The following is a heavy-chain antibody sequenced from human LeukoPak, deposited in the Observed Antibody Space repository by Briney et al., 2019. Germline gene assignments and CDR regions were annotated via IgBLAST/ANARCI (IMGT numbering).Heavy chain of an antibody. CDR1: GYPLSDYY. CDR3: ARVRVNSCDY. V-gene: IGHV1-2*02. D-gene: IGHD2-2*01. Sequence: ASVTLSCTTSGYPLSDYYMHWVRQAPGQGLEWMGWIRGDTGDTDSPQKFRGRVTMTRDTSTDTAYLELSRLRYDDTAIYFCARVRVNSCDYWGQGTLVTVSS. J-gene: IGHJ4*02. CDR2: IRGDTGDT.